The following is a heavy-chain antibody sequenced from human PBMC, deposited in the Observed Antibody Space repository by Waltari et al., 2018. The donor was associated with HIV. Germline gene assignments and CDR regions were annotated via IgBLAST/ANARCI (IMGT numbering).Heavy chain of an antibody. CDR1: GFTFDDYA. J-gene: IGHJ6*02. CDR3: AKERGYCSSTSCLPGMDV. CDR2: ISWNSGSI. Sequence: EVQLVESGGGLVQPGRSLRLSCAASGFTFDDYAMHWVRQAPGTGLEWVSGISWNSGSIGYADSVKGRFTISRDNAKNSLYLQMNSLRAEDTALYYCAKERGYCSSTSCLPGMDVWGQGTTVTVSS. V-gene: IGHV3-9*01. D-gene: IGHD2-2*01.